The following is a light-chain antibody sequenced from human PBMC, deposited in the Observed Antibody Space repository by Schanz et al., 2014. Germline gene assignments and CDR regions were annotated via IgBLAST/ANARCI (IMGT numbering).Light chain of an antibody. CDR2: DVS. J-gene: IGLJ3*02. Sequence: QSALTQPASVSGSPGQSITISCTGTSSDVGSYNLVSWYQQHPGKAPKLMIYDVSKRPSGVPDRFSGSKSGNTASLTVSGLQPEDEADYYCSSYAGSNNLVFGGGTKLTVL. CDR1: SSDVGSYNL. CDR3: SSYAGSNNLV. V-gene: IGLV2-8*01.